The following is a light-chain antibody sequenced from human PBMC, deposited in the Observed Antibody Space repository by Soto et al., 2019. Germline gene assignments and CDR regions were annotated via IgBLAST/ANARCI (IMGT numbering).Light chain of an antibody. CDR2: GAS. J-gene: IGKJ1*01. CDR3: QQFGRSPPSWT. CDR1: QSVSSNY. V-gene: IGKV3-20*01. Sequence: ETVLTQSPGTLSLSPGERATLSCRASQSVSSNYLAWYQHKPGQAPRLLIYGASTRATGITDRFSGSGSGTDVTLTISRMEPEDFAVYYCQQFGRSPPSWTFGQGTKVEIK.